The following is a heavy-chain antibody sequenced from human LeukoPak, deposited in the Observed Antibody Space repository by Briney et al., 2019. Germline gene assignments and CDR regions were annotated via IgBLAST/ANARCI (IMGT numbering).Heavy chain of an antibody. Sequence: SETLSLTCTVSGGSISSYYWGWIRQSPGKGLEWVGSIYYSGSSYYSPSLRSRATTSLDTSKNQFSLKLSSVTAADTAVYYCARHIRSYSTGWYYFDYWGQGTLVTVSS. V-gene: IGHV4-39*01. J-gene: IGHJ4*02. CDR1: GGSISSYY. CDR3: ARHIRSYSTGWYYFDY. CDR2: IYYSGSS. D-gene: IGHD6-19*01.